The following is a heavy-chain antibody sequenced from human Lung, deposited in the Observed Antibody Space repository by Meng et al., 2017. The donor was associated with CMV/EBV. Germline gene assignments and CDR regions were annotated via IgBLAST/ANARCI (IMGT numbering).Heavy chain of an antibody. V-gene: IGHV3-30*02. CDR3: AKVKVTAALLDSFDI. CDR1: GFTFSSFSSYA. CDR2: IPYDRSNK. J-gene: IGHJ3*02. D-gene: IGHD2-2*01. Sequence: GESLKISCAALGFTFSSFSSYAMHWVRQAPGKGLEWVASIPYDRSNKYYTDSVKGRFTISRDNSKNALYLHMNSLRTEDTAVYYCAKVKVTAALLDSFDIWGQGXMVTVSS.